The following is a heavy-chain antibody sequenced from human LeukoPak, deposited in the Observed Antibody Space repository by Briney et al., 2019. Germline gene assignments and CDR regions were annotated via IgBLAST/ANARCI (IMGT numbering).Heavy chain of an antibody. D-gene: IGHD2-2*01. CDR2: ISSRSSYI. J-gene: IGHJ6*03. Sequence: GGSLRLSCAASGFTFSSYSMNWVRQAPGKGLEWVSSISSRSSYIYYADSVKGRFTISRDNAKNSLYLQMNSLRAEDTAVYYCARAPSNDDIVVVPAAPYYMDVWGKGTTVTVSS. CDR1: GFTFSSYS. V-gene: IGHV3-21*01. CDR3: ARAPSNDDIVVVPAAPYYMDV.